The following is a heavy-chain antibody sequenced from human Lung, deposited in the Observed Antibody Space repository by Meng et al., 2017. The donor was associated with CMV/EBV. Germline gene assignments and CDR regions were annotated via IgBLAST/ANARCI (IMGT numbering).Heavy chain of an antibody. J-gene: IGHJ4*02. CDR1: GFSFRSYE. Sequence: SCAASGFSFRSYEMHWVRQAPGQGLEWVAYISSGDSPTYYTESVKGRFAISRDNAKDSLFLQMNSLRVDDTAIYFCARMYSGARPFDSWGQGTLVTVSS. CDR3: ARMYSGARPFDS. CDR2: ISSGDSPT. D-gene: IGHD2-21*01. V-gene: IGHV3-48*03.